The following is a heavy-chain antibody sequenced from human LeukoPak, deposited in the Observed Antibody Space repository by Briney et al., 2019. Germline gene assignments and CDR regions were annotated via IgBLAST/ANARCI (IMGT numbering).Heavy chain of an antibody. D-gene: IGHD3-22*01. J-gene: IGHJ3*02. CDR1: GGSISNSNSF. V-gene: IGHV4-39*01. CDR2: IYYSGIT. Sequence: PSETLSLTCTVSGGSISNSNSFWAWIRQPPGKGLEWIGTIYYSGITHYSPSLKSRVTISVDTSKNQFSLKLSSVTATDTALYYCARGRGFTCYDSSGYRSHDAFDIWGQGTMVTVSS. CDR3: ARGRGFTCYDSSGYRSHDAFDI.